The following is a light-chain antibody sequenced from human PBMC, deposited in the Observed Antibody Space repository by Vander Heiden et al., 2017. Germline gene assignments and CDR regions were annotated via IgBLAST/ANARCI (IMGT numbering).Light chain of an antibody. CDR3: QSYDSSLSGSV. CDR1: SSNIGPGYD. V-gene: IGLV1-40*01. Sequence: QSVLTPPPSASGAPGQRVTISCTGSSSNIGPGYDVHWYQQLPGTAPNLLIYGKSNRPSGVPDRFSGSTSGTSASLAITGLQAEEEADYYCQSYDSSLSGSVFGGGTKLTVL. J-gene: IGLJ3*02. CDR2: GKS.